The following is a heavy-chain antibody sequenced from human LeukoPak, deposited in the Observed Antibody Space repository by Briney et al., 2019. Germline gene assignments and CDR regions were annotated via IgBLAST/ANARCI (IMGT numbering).Heavy chain of an antibody. Sequence: GGSLRLSCAASGFIFSDYGMSWARQAPGKGLERVSVISSTGGNTYYADSVKGRFTISRDNSKNTVYLQMNSLRAEDTALYYCSKEGSDDYYFDYWGQGTLLTVSS. V-gene: IGHV3-23*01. D-gene: IGHD2-21*02. CDR1: GFIFSDYG. CDR3: SKEGSDDYYFDY. J-gene: IGHJ4*02. CDR2: ISSTGGNT.